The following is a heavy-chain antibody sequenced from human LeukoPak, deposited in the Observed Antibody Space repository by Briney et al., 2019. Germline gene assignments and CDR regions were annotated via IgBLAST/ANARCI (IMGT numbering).Heavy chain of an antibody. CDR3: AREEMATISGFDY. J-gene: IGHJ4*02. CDR1: GGSFSGYY. Sequence: ASETLSLTCAVYGGSFSGYYWSWTRQPPGKGLEWIGEINHSGSTNYNPSLKSRVTISVDTSKNQFSLKLSSVTAADTAVYYCAREEMATISGFDYWGQGTLVTVSS. D-gene: IGHD5-24*01. CDR2: INHSGST. V-gene: IGHV4-34*01.